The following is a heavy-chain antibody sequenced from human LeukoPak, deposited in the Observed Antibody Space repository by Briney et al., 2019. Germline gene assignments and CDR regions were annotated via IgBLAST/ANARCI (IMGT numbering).Heavy chain of an antibody. J-gene: IGHJ4*01. D-gene: IGHD3-10*01. V-gene: IGHV1-58*01. CDR3: AAVSYGSRGYYFYC. CDR1: GFTFRNSH. CDR2: IVVGSGNT. Sequence: TSVKDSCKDSGFTFRNSHGQCVRQARGQRLEWIGWIVVGSGNTNYAQKFQERVTITRDMSTSTAYMELSSLRSEDTAVYYCAAVSYGSRGYYFYCWGQ.